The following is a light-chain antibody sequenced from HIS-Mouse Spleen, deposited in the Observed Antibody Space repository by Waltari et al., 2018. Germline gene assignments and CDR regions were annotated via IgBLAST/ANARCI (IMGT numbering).Light chain of an antibody. V-gene: IGLV2-11*01. CDR1: SSDVGGYNY. J-gene: IGLJ3*02. Sequence: QSALTQPRSVSGSPGQSVTISSTGTSSDVGGYNYVSWYQQHPGKAPKLMIYDVSKRPSGVPDRFSGSKSGNTASLTISGLQAEDEADYYCCSYAGSPWVFGGGTKLTVL. CDR2: DVS. CDR3: CSYAGSPWV.